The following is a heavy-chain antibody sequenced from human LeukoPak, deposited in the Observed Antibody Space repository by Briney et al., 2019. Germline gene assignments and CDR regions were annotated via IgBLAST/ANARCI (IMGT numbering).Heavy chain of an antibody. Sequence: ASVKVSCKASGYTFTSYYMHWVRQAPGQGLEWMGIINPSGGSTSYAQKFQGRVTMTRDTSTSTVYMELSGLRSEDTAAYYCARSTSIAARQGYYYYMDVWGKGTTVTVSS. CDR2: INPSGGST. V-gene: IGHV1-46*01. D-gene: IGHD6-6*01. J-gene: IGHJ6*03. CDR1: GYTFTSYY. CDR3: ARSTSIAARQGYYYYMDV.